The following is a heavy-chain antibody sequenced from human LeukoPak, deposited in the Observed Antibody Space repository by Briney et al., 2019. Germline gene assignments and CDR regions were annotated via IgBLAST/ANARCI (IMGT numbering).Heavy chain of an antibody. J-gene: IGHJ4*02. Sequence: GASAKVSCKASGNTFTGYYMHWVRQAPRQGLEGIGWIKPKCGGTKYAQKFQGRVTMTRETSISTAYMELSRLTSDDTAVYYCAYGGEMYSSGWYGDYWGQGTLVTVSS. V-gene: IGHV1-2*02. D-gene: IGHD6-19*01. CDR1: GNTFTGYY. CDR3: AYGGEMYSSGWYGDY. CDR2: IKPKCGGT.